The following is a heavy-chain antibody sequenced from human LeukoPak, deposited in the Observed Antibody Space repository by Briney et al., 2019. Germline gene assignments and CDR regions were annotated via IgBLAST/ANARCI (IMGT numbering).Heavy chain of an antibody. J-gene: IGHJ4*02. D-gene: IGHD3-22*01. CDR1: GGSVSSISSY. CDR2: IRYSGRT. CDR3: ARHYYDSSGLAYYFDN. V-gene: IGHV4-39*01. Sequence: PSETLSLTCTVSGGSVSSISSYWGWIRQPPGKGLEWIGSIRYSGRTYSNPSLQSRVTMSVDTSKNRFSLRLSSVTAADTAVYSCARHYYDSSGLAYYFDNWGQGTLVTVSS.